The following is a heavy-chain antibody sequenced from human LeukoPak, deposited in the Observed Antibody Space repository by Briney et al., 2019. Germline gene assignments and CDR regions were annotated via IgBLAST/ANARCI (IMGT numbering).Heavy chain of an antibody. CDR2: IFHSENT. J-gene: IGHJ4*02. CDR1: GFTFSSYS. Sequence: GSLRLSCAASGFTFSSYSMNWVRQAPGKGLEWIGNIFHSENTYYNPSLKSRVTISLDTSKNHFSLKVSSVTAADTAVYYCAREYLEYGSGNDYFDYWGQGTLVTVSS. V-gene: IGHV4-38-2*02. D-gene: IGHD3-10*01. CDR3: AREYLEYGSGNDYFDY.